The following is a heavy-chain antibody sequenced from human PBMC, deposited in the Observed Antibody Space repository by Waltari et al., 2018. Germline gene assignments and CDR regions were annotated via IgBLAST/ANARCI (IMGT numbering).Heavy chain of an antibody. J-gene: IGHJ6*02. D-gene: IGHD3-3*01. CDR1: GYTFTDYY. CDR2: VDHEDGET. CDR3: ATASITIFGVDPPWYYYYGMDV. Sequence: EVQLVQSGAEVKKPGATVKISCKVSGYTFTDYYMHWVQQAPGKGLEWMGLVDHEDGETIYGEKVQGGVTRTADTPTDTAYMELSSLRSEDTAVYYCATASITIFGVDPPWYYYYGMDVWGQGTTVTVSS. V-gene: IGHV1-69-2*01.